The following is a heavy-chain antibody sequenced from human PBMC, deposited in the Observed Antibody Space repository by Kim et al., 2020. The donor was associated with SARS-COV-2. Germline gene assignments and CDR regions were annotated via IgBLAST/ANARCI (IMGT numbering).Heavy chain of an antibody. J-gene: IGHJ4*02. D-gene: IGHD2-21*02. CDR1: GGSISSGDYY. Sequence: SETLSLTCTVSGGSISSGDYYWSWIRQPPGKGLEWIGYIYYTGSSHYNPSLNSRVTISIDTSKNQFSLQVSSVTAADTAVYYCARGPPIGGGDCYSHWGQGTPVTVSS. CDR2: IYYTGSS. V-gene: IGHV4-30-4*01. CDR3: ARGPPIGGGDCYSH.